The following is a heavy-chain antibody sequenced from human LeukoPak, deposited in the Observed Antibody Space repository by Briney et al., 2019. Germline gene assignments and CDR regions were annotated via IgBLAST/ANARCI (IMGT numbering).Heavy chain of an antibody. J-gene: IGHJ6*03. Sequence: GGALRLSCAASGFTFSSYGIHWGRQAPGKGLEGVAFIRYDGTDKYYADSVKGRFTISRHNSQNTLSLQMNSLRPEDTAVYYCAKVGFLESPEYHYYMDVWGKGTTVTVSS. CDR1: GFTFSSYG. D-gene: IGHD3-3*01. CDR3: AKVGFLESPEYHYYMDV. V-gene: IGHV3-30*02. CDR2: IRYDGTDK.